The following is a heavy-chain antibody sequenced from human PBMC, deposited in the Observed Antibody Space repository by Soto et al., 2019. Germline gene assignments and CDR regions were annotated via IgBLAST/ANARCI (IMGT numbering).Heavy chain of an antibody. J-gene: IGHJ4*02. CDR1: GFTFSSYA. CDR3: ARALGRQIVGVDYFDY. D-gene: IGHD1-26*01. Sequence: GGSLRLSCAASGFTFSSYAMHWVRQAPGKGLEWVAVISYDGSNKYYADSVKGRFTISRDNSKNTLYLQMNSLRAEDTAVYYCARALGRQIVGVDYFDYWGQGTLVTVSS. V-gene: IGHV3-30-3*01. CDR2: ISYDGSNK.